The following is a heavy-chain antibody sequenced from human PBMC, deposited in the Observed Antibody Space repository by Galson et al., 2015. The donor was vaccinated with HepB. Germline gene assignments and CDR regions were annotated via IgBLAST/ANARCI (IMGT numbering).Heavy chain of an antibody. D-gene: IGHD5-18*01. V-gene: IGHV5-51*01. CDR3: ARGGLYSFFY. Sequence: QSGAEVKKPGESLRISCKTSGYRFTTNWIGWVRQMPGKGLEWMGLTYPGVSDIRYSPSFQGQVTISADKSITTAYLQWNTLKASDTAMYYCARGGLYSFFYWGQGNQVTVSS. CDR1: GYRFTTNW. J-gene: IGHJ4*02. CDR2: TYPGVSDI.